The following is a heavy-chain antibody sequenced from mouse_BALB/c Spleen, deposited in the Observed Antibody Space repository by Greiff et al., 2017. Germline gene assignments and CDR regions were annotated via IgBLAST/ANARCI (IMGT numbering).Heavy chain of an antibody. CDR3: ARSEGNYPYWYFDV. CDR2: IDPSDSYT. J-gene: IGHJ1*01. Sequence: QVQLQQPGAELVKTGASVKLSCKASGYTFTSYWMHWVKQRPGQGLEWIGEIDPSDSYTNYNQKFKGKATLTVDKSSSTAYMQLSSLTSEDSAVYYCARSEGNYPYWYFDVWGAGTTVTVSS. V-gene: IGHV1-69*02. D-gene: IGHD2-1*01. CDR1: GYTFTSYW.